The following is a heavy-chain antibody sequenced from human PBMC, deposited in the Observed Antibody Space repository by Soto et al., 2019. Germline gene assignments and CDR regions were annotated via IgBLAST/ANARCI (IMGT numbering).Heavy chain of an antibody. J-gene: IGHJ4*02. Sequence: EVQLVESGGGLVQPGGSLRLSCAASGFTFSSYWLHWVRQAPGEGLVWVSRINSDGSSTRYADSVKGRFTISRDNAKNTLYLQITNLGAEDTALYNCPPSIQVGGGGWGQGTLVTVSS. CDR1: GFTFSSYW. CDR3: PPSIQVGGGG. CDR2: INSDGSST. D-gene: IGHD3-16*01. V-gene: IGHV3-74*01.